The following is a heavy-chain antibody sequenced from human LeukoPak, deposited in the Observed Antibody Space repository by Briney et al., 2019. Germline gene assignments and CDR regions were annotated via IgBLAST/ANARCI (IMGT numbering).Heavy chain of an antibody. CDR3: ARCRSPEGRWFDP. V-gene: IGHV4-38-2*01. J-gene: IGHJ5*02. CDR2: IYHSGST. D-gene: IGHD6-6*01. CDR1: GYSISSGYY. Sequence: PSETLSLTCAASGYSISSGYYWGWIRQPPGKGLEWIGSIYHSGSTYYNPSLKSRVTISVDTSKNQFSLKLSSVTAADTAVYYCARCRSPEGRWFDPWGQGTLVTVSS.